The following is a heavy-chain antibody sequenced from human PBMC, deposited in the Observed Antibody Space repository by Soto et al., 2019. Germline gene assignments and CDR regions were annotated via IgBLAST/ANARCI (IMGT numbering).Heavy chain of an antibody. Sequence: ASVKVSCKASGYTFTSYAMHWLLQAPGQGLEWMGWINPNSGGTNYAQKFQGWVTMTRDTSISTAYMELSRLRSDDTAVYYCASMGDYYYGMDVWGQGTTVTVSS. D-gene: IGHD1-26*01. CDR2: INPNSGGT. CDR1: GYTFTSYA. V-gene: IGHV1-2*04. J-gene: IGHJ6*02. CDR3: ASMGDYYYGMDV.